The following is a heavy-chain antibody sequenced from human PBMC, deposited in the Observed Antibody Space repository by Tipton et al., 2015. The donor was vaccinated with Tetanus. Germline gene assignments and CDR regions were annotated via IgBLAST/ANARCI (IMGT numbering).Heavy chain of an antibody. CDR3: ARDHTYCSGGSCYPNWFDP. CDR1: GGSISSGGYY. V-gene: IGHV4-31*03. D-gene: IGHD2-15*01. Sequence: TLSLTCTVSGGSISSGGYYWSWIRQHPGKGLEWIGYIYYSGSTYYNPSLKSRVTISVDTSKNQFSLKLSSVTAADTAVYYCARDHTYCSGGSCYPNWFDPWGQGTLVTVSS. CDR2: IYYSGST. J-gene: IGHJ5*02.